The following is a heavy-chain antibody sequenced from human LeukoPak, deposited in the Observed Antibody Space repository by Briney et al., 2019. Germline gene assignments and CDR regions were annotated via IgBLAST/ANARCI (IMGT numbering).Heavy chain of an antibody. J-gene: IGHJ4*02. D-gene: IGHD3-16*01. Sequence: SGPTLVNPTQTLTLTCTFSGFSLTTSGEAVGWIRQPPRKALEWLALIYSDDEKHYIPSLKSRLTITKDTSKNQVVLTMTNMDPSDTATYFCAHRRGGYFDYWGQGTLVTVSS. CDR3: AHRRGGYFDY. V-gene: IGHV2-5*02. CDR1: GFSLTTSGEA. CDR2: IYSDDEK.